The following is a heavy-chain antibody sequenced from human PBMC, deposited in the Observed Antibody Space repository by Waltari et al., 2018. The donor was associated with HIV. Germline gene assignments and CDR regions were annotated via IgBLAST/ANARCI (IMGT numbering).Heavy chain of an antibody. CDR1: GGSISSYSNC. D-gene: IGHD6-6*01. J-gene: IGHJ4*02. CDR3: ARHVGSFYRSSSDLGFDY. V-gene: IGHV4-39*01. Sequence: QLQLKESSPGLVKPSETLPLTCTVSGGSISSYSNCWGWIRQPPGKGLEWIGSIFYSGSTYYNPSLKSRVTISVDTSKNQFSLKLSSVTAADTAVYYCARHVGSFYRSSSDLGFDYWGQGTLVTVSS. CDR2: IFYSGST.